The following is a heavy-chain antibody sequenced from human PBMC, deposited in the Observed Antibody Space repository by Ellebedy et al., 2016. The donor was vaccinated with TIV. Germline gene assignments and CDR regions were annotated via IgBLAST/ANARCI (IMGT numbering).Heavy chain of an antibody. CDR3: ARPNITTLRGIKGYYYSGMDV. CDR2: ISTYNGNT. J-gene: IGHJ6*02. V-gene: IGHV1-18*01. CDR1: GYTFTSYG. D-gene: IGHD3-10*01. Sequence: AASVKVSCKASGYTFTSYGISWVRQAPGQGLEWMGWISTYNGNTNYAQKLQGRVTMTTDTSTSTAYMELRSLISDDTAVYYCARPNITTLRGIKGYYYSGMDVWGPGTTVTVSS.